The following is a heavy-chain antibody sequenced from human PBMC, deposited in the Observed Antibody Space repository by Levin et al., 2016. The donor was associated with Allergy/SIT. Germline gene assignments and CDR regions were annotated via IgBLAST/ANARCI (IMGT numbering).Heavy chain of an antibody. D-gene: IGHD6-19*01. CDR3: ARSLGAVAGGEEYFQH. Sequence: WVRQAPGQRLEWMGWINAGDGNTKSSQKFQGRVTITRDTSANTAYMELSSLRSEDTAVYYCARSLGAVAGGEEYFQHWGQGTLVTVSS. J-gene: IGHJ1*01. CDR2: INAGDGNT. V-gene: IGHV1-3*01.